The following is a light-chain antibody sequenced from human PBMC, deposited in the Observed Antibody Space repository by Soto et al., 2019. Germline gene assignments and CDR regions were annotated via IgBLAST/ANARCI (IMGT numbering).Light chain of an antibody. CDR2: GAS. CDR3: QQRGKSFT. V-gene: IGKV3-20*01. CDR1: QSVSGSH. J-gene: IGKJ5*01. Sequence: EVVLTQSPGTLSLSPGERATLFCRASQSVSGSHLAWYQQKPGQAPRPLIYGASARATGIPDRFSVSGSGTDYTLTISRLEPEDFAVYYCQQRGKSFTFGQGTRLEIK.